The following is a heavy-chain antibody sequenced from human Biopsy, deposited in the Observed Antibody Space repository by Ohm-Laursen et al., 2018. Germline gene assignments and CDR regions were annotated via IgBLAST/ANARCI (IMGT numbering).Heavy chain of an antibody. CDR1: GGTSSNFA. CDR3: ARDCNGDNCGVDF. Sequence: GSSVNVSCKASGGTSSNFAINWVRQAPGQGLECMGRIIPLIGLTNYAQKFQGRVTITADKFTNTVYMELSSLRSDDTAVYFCARDCNGDNCGVDFWGQGTLVTVS. CDR2: IIPLIGLT. V-gene: IGHV1-69*04. D-gene: IGHD2-15*01. J-gene: IGHJ4*02.